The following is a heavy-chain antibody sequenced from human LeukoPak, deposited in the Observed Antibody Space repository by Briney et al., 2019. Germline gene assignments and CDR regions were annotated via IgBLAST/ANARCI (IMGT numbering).Heavy chain of an antibody. CDR1: GGSFSGYY. CDR3: ARGRYNWNYGTCFDY. V-gene: IGHV4-34*01. Sequence: SETLSLTCAVYGGSFSGYYWSWIRQPPGKGLEWIGEINHSGSTNYNPSLKSRVTISVDTSKNQFSLKLSSVTAADTAVYYCARGRYNWNYGTCFDYWGQGTLVTVSS. D-gene: IGHD1-7*01. CDR2: INHSGST. J-gene: IGHJ4*02.